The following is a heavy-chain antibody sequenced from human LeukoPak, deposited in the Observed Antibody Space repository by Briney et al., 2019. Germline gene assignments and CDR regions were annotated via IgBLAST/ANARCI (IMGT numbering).Heavy chain of an antibody. CDR3: ARIRNGFNNDY. J-gene: IGHJ4*02. CDR2: INSDGSST. D-gene: IGHD5-24*01. V-gene: IGHV3-74*01. CDR1: RFTFSSYW. Sequence: GRSLRLSCAASRFTFSSYWMHWVRQAPGKGQVWVSRINSDGSSTTYAHPVKGRFTISRDNAKNTLYLQMNSLRAEDTAVYYCARIRNGFNNDYWGQGTLVTVSS.